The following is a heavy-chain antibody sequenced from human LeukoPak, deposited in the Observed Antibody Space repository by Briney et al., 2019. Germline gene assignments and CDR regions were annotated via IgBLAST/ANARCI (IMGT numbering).Heavy chain of an antibody. CDR3: ASSSSGWFDP. D-gene: IGHD6-19*01. J-gene: IGHJ5*02. V-gene: IGHV3-30-3*01. CDR2: ISYDGSNK. Sequence: PGGSLRLSCAASGFTFSSYATHRVRQAPGKGLEWVAVISYDGSNKYYADSVKGRFTISRDNSKNTLYLQMNSLRAEDTAVYYCASSSSGWFDPWGQGTLVTVSS. CDR1: GFTFSSYA.